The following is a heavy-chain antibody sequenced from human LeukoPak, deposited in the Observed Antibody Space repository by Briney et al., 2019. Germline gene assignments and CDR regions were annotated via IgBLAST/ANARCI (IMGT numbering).Heavy chain of an antibody. D-gene: IGHD3-22*01. J-gene: IGHJ4*02. V-gene: IGHV3-30-3*02. Sequence: GGSLRLSCAASGFTFSSYAMHWVRQAPGKGLEWVAVISYDGSNKYYADSVKGRFTISRDNSKNTLYLQMNSLRAEDTAVYYCAKLIYYDSSGYGRDDYWGQGTLVTVSS. CDR3: AKLIYYDSSGYGRDDY. CDR1: GFTFSSYA. CDR2: ISYDGSNK.